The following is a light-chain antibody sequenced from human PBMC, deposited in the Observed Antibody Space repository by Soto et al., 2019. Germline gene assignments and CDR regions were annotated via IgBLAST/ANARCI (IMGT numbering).Light chain of an antibody. J-gene: IGLJ1*01. CDR3: SSYTSSSTLEV. CDR1: SSDFGGYNY. CDR2: DVS. V-gene: IGLV2-14*01. Sequence: QFALTQPASVSGSHGQSITISCNGTSSDFGGYNYVSWYQQHPGKAPKLMIYDVSNRPSGVSNRFSGSKSGNTASLTISGLQAEDEADYYCSSYTSSSTLEVFGTGTKVTVL.